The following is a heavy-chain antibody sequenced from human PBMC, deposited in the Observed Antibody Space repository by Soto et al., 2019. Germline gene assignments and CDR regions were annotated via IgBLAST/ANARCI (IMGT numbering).Heavy chain of an antibody. Sequence: ASVKLSCKDSGYTLTSYYMHWVRQAPRQGLEWMGIINPILGITSYAQKFQDRVTITADKSTSTADMELSSLRSEDTAVYYCASYDILTGDSQPPDVWGKGTTVTVSS. V-gene: IGHV1-46*01. D-gene: IGHD3-9*01. CDR1: GYTLTSYY. CDR2: INPILGIT. J-gene: IGHJ6*04. CDR3: ASYDILTGDSQPPDV.